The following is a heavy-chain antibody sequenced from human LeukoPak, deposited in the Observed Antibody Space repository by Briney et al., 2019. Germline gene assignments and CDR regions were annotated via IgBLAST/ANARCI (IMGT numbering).Heavy chain of an antibody. D-gene: IGHD3-22*01. CDR1: GYTFTGYY. Sequence: ASVKVSCKASGYTFTGYYMHWVRQAPGQGLEWMGWINPNSGGTNYAQKFQGWVTMTRDTSISTAYMELSRLRSDDTAVYYCAREAYYYDSSGYNSDAFDIWGQGTMVTVSS. CDR2: INPNSGGT. CDR3: AREAYYYDSSGYNSDAFDI. V-gene: IGHV1-2*04. J-gene: IGHJ3*02.